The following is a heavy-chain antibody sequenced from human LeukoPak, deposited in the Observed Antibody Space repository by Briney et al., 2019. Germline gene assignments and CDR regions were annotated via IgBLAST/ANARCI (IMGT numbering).Heavy chain of an antibody. CDR1: GFTFSSYG. CDR2: ISYDGSNK. V-gene: IGHV3-30*18. J-gene: IGHJ4*02. CDR3: AKAPYDSSGYELHVSDY. Sequence: PGRSLRLSCAASGFTFSSYGMHWVRQAPGKGLEWVAVISYDGSNKYYADSVKGRFTISRDNSKNTLYLQMNSLRAEDTAVYYCAKAPYDSSGYELHVSDYWGQGTLVTVSS. D-gene: IGHD3-22*01.